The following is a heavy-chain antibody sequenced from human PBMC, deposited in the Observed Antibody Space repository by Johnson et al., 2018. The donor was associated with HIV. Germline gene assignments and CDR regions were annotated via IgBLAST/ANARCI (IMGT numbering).Heavy chain of an antibody. CDR2: IYSGGST. V-gene: IGHV3-NL1*01. CDR3: AKVDSGSYFDAFDI. J-gene: IGHJ3*02. CDR1: GFTFSSYG. D-gene: IGHD1-26*01. Sequence: QVQLVESGGGVVQPGGSLRLSCAASGFTFSSYGMHWVRQAPGKGLEWVSVIYSGGSTYYADSVKGRFTISRDNAKNSLYLQINSLRAEDTALYYCAKVDSGSYFDAFDIWGQGTMVTVSS.